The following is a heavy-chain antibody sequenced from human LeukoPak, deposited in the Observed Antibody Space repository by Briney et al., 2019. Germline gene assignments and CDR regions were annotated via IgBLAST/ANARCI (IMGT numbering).Heavy chain of an antibody. J-gene: IGHJ4*02. CDR3: ARQTGSGLFILP. D-gene: IGHD3/OR15-3a*01. Sequence: SETLSLTCTVSGISISSSNSYWGWVRQPPGKGLEWIGSIYYSGNTYYNASLKSQVSISIDTSKNQFSLRLTSVTAADTAVYYCARQTGSGLFILPGGQGTLVTVSS. V-gene: IGHV4-39*01. CDR2: IYYSGNT. CDR1: GISISSSNSY.